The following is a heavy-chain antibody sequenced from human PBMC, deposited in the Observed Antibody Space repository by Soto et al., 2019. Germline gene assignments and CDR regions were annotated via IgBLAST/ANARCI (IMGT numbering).Heavy chain of an antibody. CDR3: AGGLGTAVFDY. CDR2: IYPSGST. CDR1: GGSISGYH. D-gene: IGHD3-16*01. Sequence: QVQLRESGPGLVKASETLSLTCTVSGGSISGYHWSWIRQPPGKGLEWIGYIYPSGSTDYNPSLKSPVTISADTSKNPPSLKLSPVTASDPAVYYCAGGLGTAVFDYWGQGTLVTVSS. V-gene: IGHV4-4*08. J-gene: IGHJ4*02.